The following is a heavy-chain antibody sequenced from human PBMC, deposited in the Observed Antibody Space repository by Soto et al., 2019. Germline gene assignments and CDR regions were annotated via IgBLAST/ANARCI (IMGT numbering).Heavy chain of an antibody. CDR1: GFTFSNFV. J-gene: IGHJ6*02. Sequence: SLRLSCAASGFTFSNFVMHWVRPAPGKGLEWVAVISYDGSNEYHADSVKGRFTISRDNSRNTLYLQMNSLRAGDTAVYYCARDRGSGMDVWGPGTTVTVSS. CDR2: ISYDGSNE. D-gene: IGHD3-16*01. CDR3: ARDRGSGMDV. V-gene: IGHV3-30*04.